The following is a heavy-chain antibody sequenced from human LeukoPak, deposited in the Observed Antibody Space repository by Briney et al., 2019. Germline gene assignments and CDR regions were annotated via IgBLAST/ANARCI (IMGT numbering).Heavy chain of an antibody. CDR1: GFTFSSYA. D-gene: IGHD3-9*01. CDR3: ARDEYDILTDYDY. J-gene: IGHJ4*02. V-gene: IGHV3-30*02. CDR2: IRYDGTDK. Sequence: GGSLRLSCAASGFTFSSYAMSWVRQAPGKGLEWVAYIRYDGTDKYYADSVTGRFTISRDNSKKTLSLQMTSLRPDDTAVYYCARDEYDILTDYDYWGQGILVIVSS.